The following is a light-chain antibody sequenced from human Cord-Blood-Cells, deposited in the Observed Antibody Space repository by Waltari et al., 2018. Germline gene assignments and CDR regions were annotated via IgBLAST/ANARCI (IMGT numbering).Light chain of an antibody. J-gene: IGKJ2*01. V-gene: IGKV3-15*01. CDR3: QQYNNWPPLYT. Sequence: EILMSQSPATLSVSPGVRATLSCRASQSVSSNLAWYQQKPGQAPTLLIYGASTRATGIPARFSGSGSGTEFTLTISSLQSEDFAVYYCQQYNNWPPLYTFGQGTKLEIK. CDR1: QSVSSN. CDR2: GAS.